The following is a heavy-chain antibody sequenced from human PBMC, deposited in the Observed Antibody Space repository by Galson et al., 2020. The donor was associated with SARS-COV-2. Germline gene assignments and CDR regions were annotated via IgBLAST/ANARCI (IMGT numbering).Heavy chain of an antibody. CDR3: ARSSGGGYVSWFDP. V-gene: IGHV3-30*04. Sequence: GESLKISCAASGFTFSSYAMHWVRQAPGKGLEWVAVISYDGSNKYYADSVKGRFTISRDNSKNTLYLQMNSLRAEDTAVYYCARSSGGGYVSWFDPWGQGTLVTVSS. CDR2: ISYDGSNK. CDR1: GFTFSSYA. D-gene: IGHD5-12*01. J-gene: IGHJ5*02.